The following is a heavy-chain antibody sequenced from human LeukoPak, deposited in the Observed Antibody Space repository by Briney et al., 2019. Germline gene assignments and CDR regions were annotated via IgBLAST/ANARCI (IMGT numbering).Heavy chain of an antibody. J-gene: IGHJ1*01. Sequence: GASVKVSCKASGGTFSSYAISWVRQAPGQGLEWMGRIIPIFGTANYAQKFQGRVTITTDESTSTAYMELSSLRSEDTAAYYCARGSFNYYDSSGYIAEYFQHWGQGTLVTVSS. D-gene: IGHD3-22*01. CDR3: ARGSFNYYDSSGYIAEYFQH. CDR1: GGTFSSYA. V-gene: IGHV1-69*05. CDR2: IIPIFGTA.